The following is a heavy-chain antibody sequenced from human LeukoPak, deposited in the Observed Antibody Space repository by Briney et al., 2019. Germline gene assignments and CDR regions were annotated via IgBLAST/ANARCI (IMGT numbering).Heavy chain of an antibody. J-gene: IGHJ4*02. V-gene: IGHV4-31*03. CDR1: GGSISSGGYY. D-gene: IGHD3-10*01. CDR3: ARGLYYGSGSYYYFDY. CDR2: IYHSGST. Sequence: SQTLSLTCTVSGGSISSGGYYWSWISQHPGKGLEWIGYIYHSGSTYYNPSLKSRVTISVDTSKNQFSLKLSSVTAADTAVYYCARGLYYGSGSYYYFDYWGQGTLVTVSS.